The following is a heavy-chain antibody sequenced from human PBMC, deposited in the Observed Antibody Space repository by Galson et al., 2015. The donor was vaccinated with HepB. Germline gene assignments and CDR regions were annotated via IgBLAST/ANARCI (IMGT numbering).Heavy chain of an antibody. CDR2: ISGSGGYT. Sequence: SLRLSCAASGFSFSTYGMSWVRQAPGKGLEWVSGISGSGGYTKYADSVKGRFTISRDNSKNMLYLQMNSLRAEDTAVYYCAKDLIAVAGTGRYFDYWGQGALVTVSP. CDR1: GFSFSTYG. CDR3: AKDLIAVAGTGRYFDY. D-gene: IGHD6-19*01. V-gene: IGHV3-23*01. J-gene: IGHJ4*02.